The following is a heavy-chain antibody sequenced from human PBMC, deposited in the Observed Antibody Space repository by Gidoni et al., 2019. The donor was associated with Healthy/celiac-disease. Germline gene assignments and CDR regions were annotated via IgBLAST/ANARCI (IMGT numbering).Heavy chain of an antibody. D-gene: IGHD3-10*01. J-gene: IGHJ6*02. CDR3: ARGSYYGSGSYSVRNYYYGMDV. CDR2: IIPIFGTA. Sequence: QVQLVQSGAEVKKPGSSVKVSCKASGGTFSSYAISWVRQAPGQGLEWMGGIIPIFGTANYAQKCQGRVTITADESTSTAYMELSSLRSEDTAVYYCARGSYYGSGSYSVRNYYYGMDVWGQGTTVTVSS. CDR1: GGTFSSYA. V-gene: IGHV1-69*01.